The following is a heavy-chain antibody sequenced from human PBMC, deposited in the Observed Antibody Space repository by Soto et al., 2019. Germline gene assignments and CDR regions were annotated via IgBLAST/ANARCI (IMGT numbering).Heavy chain of an antibody. V-gene: IGHV4-34*01. D-gene: IGHD3-3*01. CDR1: GESFSGYY. Sequence: PSETLSLTCGVDGESFSGYYWTWIRQPPGKGLEWIGEINDSGSTNHKPSLKSRVTMSIDTSKNQFSLNLRSVTAADTGVYYCAKGGRFPEARYYFLDVWGNGTTVTVSS. J-gene: IGHJ6*03. CDR2: INDSGST. CDR3: AKGGRFPEARYYFLDV.